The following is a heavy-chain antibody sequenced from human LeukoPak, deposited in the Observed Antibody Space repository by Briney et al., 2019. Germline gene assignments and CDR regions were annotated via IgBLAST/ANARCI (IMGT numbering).Heavy chain of an antibody. V-gene: IGHV4-4*02. D-gene: IGHD6-13*01. CDR2: IYHSGST. CDR1: GGSISSSNW. CDR3: AGGTAAAGIAY. J-gene: IGHJ4*02. Sequence: SETLSLTCAVSGGSISSSNWWSWVRQPPGKGLEWIGEIYHSGSTNYNPSLKSRVTISVDKSKNQFSLQLSSVTPEDTALYYCAGGTAAAGIAYWGQGTLVTVSS.